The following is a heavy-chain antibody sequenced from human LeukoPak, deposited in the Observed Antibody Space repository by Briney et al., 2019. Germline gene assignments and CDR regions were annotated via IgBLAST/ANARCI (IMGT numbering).Heavy chain of an antibody. CDR3: TRVGYIDEGIDY. CDR2: IKQDGSKK. CDR1: GFPFSSYW. Sequence: GGSLRLSCVASGFPFSSYWMTWVRQAPGKGLECVANIKQDGSKKSYVDSVKGRFTISRDNAKNSLYPQMNSLRAEDTAIYYCTRVGYIDEGIDYWGQGTLVTVSS. D-gene: IGHD5-24*01. J-gene: IGHJ4*02. V-gene: IGHV3-7*04.